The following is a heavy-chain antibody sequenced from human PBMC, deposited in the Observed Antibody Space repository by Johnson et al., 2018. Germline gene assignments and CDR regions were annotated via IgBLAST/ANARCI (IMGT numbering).Heavy chain of an antibody. V-gene: IGHV1-69*01. D-gene: IGHD3-10*01. Sequence: QVQLVESGAEVKKPGSSVKVSCKASGGTFSSYAISWVRQAPGQGLEWMGGIIPIFGTANYAQKFQGRVTITADESTSTAYMGMSSMRSEDTAVYYCAREFGWLIGGGYFQHWGQGTLVTVSS. J-gene: IGHJ1*01. CDR1: GGTFSSYA. CDR3: AREFGWLIGGGYFQH. CDR2: IIPIFGTA.